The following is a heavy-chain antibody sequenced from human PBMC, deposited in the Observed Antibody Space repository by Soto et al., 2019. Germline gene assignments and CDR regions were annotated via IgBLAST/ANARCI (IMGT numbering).Heavy chain of an antibody. Sequence: ASVKVSCKASGYTFTSYGISWVRQAPGQGLEWMGWISAYNGNTNYAQKLQGRVTMTTDTSTSTAYMELRSLRSDDTAVYYCARLGPGGLVFSRSGFDPWRQGTLVTVSS. D-gene: IGHD3-16*01. V-gene: IGHV1-18*01. CDR1: GYTFTSYG. J-gene: IGHJ5*02. CDR2: ISAYNGNT. CDR3: ARLGPGGLVFSRSGFDP.